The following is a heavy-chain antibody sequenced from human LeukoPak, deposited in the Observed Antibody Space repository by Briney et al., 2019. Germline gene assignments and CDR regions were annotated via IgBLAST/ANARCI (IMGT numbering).Heavy chain of an antibody. CDR3: ARHALSSWYDLNGMDV. V-gene: IGHV4-39*01. CDR1: GGSISSSSYY. D-gene: IGHD6-13*01. Sequence: SETLSLTCTVSGGSISSSSYYWGWIRQPPGKGLEWLGSIYYSGSTYYNPSLKSRVTISVDTSKNQFSLKLSSVTAADTAVHYCARHALSSWYDLNGMDVWGQGTTVTVSS. CDR2: IYYSGST. J-gene: IGHJ6*02.